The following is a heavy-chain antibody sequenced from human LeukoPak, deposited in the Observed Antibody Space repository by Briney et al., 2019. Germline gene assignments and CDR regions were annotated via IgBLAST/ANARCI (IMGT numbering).Heavy chain of an antibody. CDR1: GGSISSYY. CDR2: INHSGST. J-gene: IGHJ3*02. CDR3: AKSNGYGLVDI. Sequence: SETLSLTCTVSGGSISSYYWSWIRQPPGKGLEWIGEINHSGSTNYNPSLKSRVTISLDTSRNQFSLKLNSVTAADTAVYYCAKSNGYGLVDIWGQGTMVTVSS. V-gene: IGHV4-59*12. D-gene: IGHD3-10*01.